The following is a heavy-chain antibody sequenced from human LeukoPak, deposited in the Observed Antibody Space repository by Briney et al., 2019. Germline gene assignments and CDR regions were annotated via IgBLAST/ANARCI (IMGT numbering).Heavy chain of an antibody. CDR3: VSPVFINF. V-gene: IGHV3-64D*06. CDR2: IGSDGDGT. J-gene: IGHJ4*01. D-gene: IGHD1-14*01. CDR1: GFTFNIYS. Sequence: GGSLRLSCAASGFTFNIYSMSWVRQAPGKGLEHVSTIGSDGDGTYYADSVKDRFIISRDNSKNAVYLQMSSLRPEDTAVYYCVSPVFINFWGQGTLVTVSS.